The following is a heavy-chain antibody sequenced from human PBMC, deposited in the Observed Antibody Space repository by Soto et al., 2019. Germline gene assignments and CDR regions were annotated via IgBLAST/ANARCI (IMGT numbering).Heavy chain of an antibody. J-gene: IGHJ4*02. CDR3: VKDVGWNYVADY. CDR2: MSSDGSNK. V-gene: IGHV3-30*18. D-gene: IGHD3-16*01. CDR1: GFTFSNYG. Sequence: QVQLVESGGGVVQPGRSLRLSCAASGFTFSNYGMHWVRQAPGKGLEWVAVMSSDGSNKHYADSVKGRFTISRDKSNNTLYLQMNSLRAEDTALYSCVKDVGWNYVADYWGQGTLVIVST.